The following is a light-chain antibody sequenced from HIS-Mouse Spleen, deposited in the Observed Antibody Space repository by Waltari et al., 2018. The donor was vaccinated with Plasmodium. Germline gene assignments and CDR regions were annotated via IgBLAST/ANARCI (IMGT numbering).Light chain of an antibody. CDR1: QSVGSN. CDR2: GAS. J-gene: IGKJ3*01. CDR3: QQYNNWSFT. V-gene: IGKV3-15*01. Sequence: EIVMTQSPAPLSVSPGERATLSCRASQSVGSNLAWYQQQPGQAPRLLIYGASTRATGIPARFSGSGSGTEFTLTISSLQSEDFAVYYCQQYNNWSFTFGPGTKVDIK.